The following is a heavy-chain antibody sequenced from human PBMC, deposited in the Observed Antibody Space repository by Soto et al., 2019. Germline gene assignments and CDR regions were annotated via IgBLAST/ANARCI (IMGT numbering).Heavy chain of an antibody. D-gene: IGHD2-8*01. J-gene: IGHJ4*02. V-gene: IGHV3-23*01. CDR1: GFTFSSYA. CDR2: ISGSGGST. CDR3: AKGSYCTNGVCYKSVFDY. Sequence: PGGSLRLSCAASGFTFSSYAMSWVRQAPGKGLEWVSAISGSGGSTYYADSVKGRFTISRDNSKNTLYLQMNSLRAEDTAVYYCAKGSYCTNGVCYKSVFDYWGQGILVTVSS.